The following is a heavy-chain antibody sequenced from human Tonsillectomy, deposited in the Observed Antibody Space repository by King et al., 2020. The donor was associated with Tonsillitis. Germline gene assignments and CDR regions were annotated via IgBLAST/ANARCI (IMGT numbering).Heavy chain of an antibody. J-gene: IGHJ4*02. CDR1: GLTFNNYA. D-gene: IGHD3-16*01. Sequence: VQLVESGGGLVQPGGSRRLSCAASGLTFNNYAMSWVRQAPGKGLEWVSAISGSGGATYYADSVKGRFTISRDNSRNTLHLQMNSLRAEDTAVYYCAKGRGDYVWGSNNDLDYWGQRTLLTVSS. CDR2: ISGSGGAT. V-gene: IGHV3-23*04. CDR3: AKGRGDYVWGSNNDLDY.